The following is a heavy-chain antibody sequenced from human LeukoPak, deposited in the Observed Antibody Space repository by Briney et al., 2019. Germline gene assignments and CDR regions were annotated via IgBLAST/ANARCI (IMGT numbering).Heavy chain of an antibody. D-gene: IGHD3-10*01. CDR2: IYYSGST. CDR1: GGSISSYY. CDR3: ARRGPMVRGVIIRKYYYMDV. J-gene: IGHJ6*03. Sequence: SETLSLTCTVSGGSISSYYWSWIRQPPGKGLEWIGYIYYSGSTNYNPSLKSRVTISVDTSKNQFSLKLSSVTAADTAVYYCARRGPMVRGVIIRKYYYMDVWGKGTTVTISS. V-gene: IGHV4-59*01.